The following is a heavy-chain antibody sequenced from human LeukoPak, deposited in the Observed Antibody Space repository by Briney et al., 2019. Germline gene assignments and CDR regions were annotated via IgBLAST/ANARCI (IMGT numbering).Heavy chain of an antibody. CDR1: GGSFSGYY. CDR3: ARGRDVVVTAILYWFDP. CDR2: INHSGST. Sequence: PSETLSLTCAVYGGSFSGYYWSWIRQPPGKGLEWIGEINHSGSTNYNPSLKSRVTISEDTSKNQFSLKLSSVTAADTAVYYCARGRDVVVTAILYWFDPWGQGTLVTVSS. V-gene: IGHV4-34*01. J-gene: IGHJ5*02. D-gene: IGHD2-21*02.